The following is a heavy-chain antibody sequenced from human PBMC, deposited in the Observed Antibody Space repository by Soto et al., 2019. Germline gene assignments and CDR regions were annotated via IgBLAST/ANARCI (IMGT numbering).Heavy chain of an antibody. J-gene: IGHJ4*02. CDR2: ISYDGSNK. Sequence: GGSLRLSCAASGFTFSSYGMHWVRQAPGKGLEWVAVISYDGSNKYYADSVKGRFTISRDNSKNTLYLQMNSLRAEDTAVYYCAKGGLLQLAIDYWGPGTLVTVSS. CDR1: GFTFSSYG. V-gene: IGHV3-30*18. CDR3: AKGGLLQLAIDY. D-gene: IGHD6-13*01.